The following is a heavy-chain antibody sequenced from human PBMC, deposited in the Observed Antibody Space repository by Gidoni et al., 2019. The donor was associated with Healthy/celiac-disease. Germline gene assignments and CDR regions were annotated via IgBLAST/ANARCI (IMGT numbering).Heavy chain of an antibody. J-gene: IGHJ5*02. V-gene: IGHV4-39*01. D-gene: IGHD3-22*01. Sequence: QLQLQESGPGLVKPSETQSLTCTGSGGTSTISSYYCGWIRQPPGKGLEWIGSIYDSGSTYYHPSLKSRVTISAVTSKNQFSLKLSSVPAADTAVYYCARHSGYFASSGYGLFDPWVQGTLVTVSS. CDR1: GGTSTISSYY. CDR3: ARHSGYFASSGYGLFDP. CDR2: IYDSGST.